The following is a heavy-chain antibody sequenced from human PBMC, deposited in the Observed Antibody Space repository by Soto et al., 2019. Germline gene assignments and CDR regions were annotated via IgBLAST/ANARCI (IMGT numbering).Heavy chain of an antibody. CDR3: AREGPTPYLYGDQPYDALDY. CDR2: ISSSSSYI. J-gene: IGHJ4*02. Sequence: GGSLRLSCAASGFTFSSYSMNWVRQAPGKGLEWVSSISSSSSYIYYADSVKGRFTISRDNAKNSLYLQMNSLRAEDTAVYYCAREGPTPYLYGDQPYDALDYWGQGTLVT. D-gene: IGHD4-17*01. CDR1: GFTFSSYS. V-gene: IGHV3-21*01.